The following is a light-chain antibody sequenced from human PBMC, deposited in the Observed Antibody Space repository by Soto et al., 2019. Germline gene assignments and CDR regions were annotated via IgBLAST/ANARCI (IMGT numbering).Light chain of an antibody. Sequence: IQMAQSPSSLSASVGDRVSITCRASQSIGTFLNWYQQKPGEAPNLLIHTSFTLYSGVPSRFSGTGSGTDFTLTISSLQPEDFATYFCQQAFSAEWTFAQGTKVDIK. CDR1: QSIGTF. CDR3: QQAFSAEWT. CDR2: TSF. J-gene: IGKJ1*01. V-gene: IGKV1-39*01.